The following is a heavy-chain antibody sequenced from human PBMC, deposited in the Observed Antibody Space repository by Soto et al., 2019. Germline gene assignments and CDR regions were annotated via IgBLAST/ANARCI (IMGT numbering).Heavy chain of an antibody. V-gene: IGHV3-23*01. Sequence: EVQLLESGGGLVQPGGSLRLSCAASGFTFSSYAMSWVRQAPGKGLEWVSAISGSGGSTYYADSVKGRFTISRDNSKNPLYLQMNSLRAEDTAVYYCAKGGYGDYDYYYYYMDVWGKGTTVTVSS. CDR3: AKGGYGDYDYYYYYMDV. J-gene: IGHJ6*03. CDR1: GFTFSSYA. D-gene: IGHD4-17*01. CDR2: ISGSGGST.